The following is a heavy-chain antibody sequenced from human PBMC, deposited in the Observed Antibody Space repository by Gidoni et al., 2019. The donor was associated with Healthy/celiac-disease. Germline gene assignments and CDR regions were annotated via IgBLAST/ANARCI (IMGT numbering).Heavy chain of an antibody. J-gene: IGHJ3*02. CDR2: ISRSTSTI. V-gene: IGHV3-48*02. CDR1: GFTFRSYS. D-gene: IGHD3-22*01. CDR3: ARYTYYYVSSGYYGGAFDI. Sequence: EGQLVEYGGGLVRPGGSQSLSCAASGFTFRSYSINWVRQAPGKGLELVAFISRSTSTIYYADSVKGRFTISRDNAKNSLYLQMNSLRDEYTTVYYCARYTYYYVSSGYYGGAFDIWGQGTIVTVSS.